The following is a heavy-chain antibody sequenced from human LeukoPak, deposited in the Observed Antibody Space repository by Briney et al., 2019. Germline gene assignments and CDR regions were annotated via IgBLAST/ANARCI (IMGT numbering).Heavy chain of an antibody. CDR1: GFTFSNYA. D-gene: IGHD4-23*01. J-gene: IGHJ4*02. Sequence: GGSLRLSCAASGFTFSNYAMHWVRQTPGKGLEWVAVISYDGSNKYYGDSVKGRFTISRDNSRNTLDLQMNSLRAEDTAVYYCARAPSAVTPGDYWGQGTLVTVSS. CDR3: ARAPSAVTPGDY. CDR2: ISYDGSNK. V-gene: IGHV3-30*04.